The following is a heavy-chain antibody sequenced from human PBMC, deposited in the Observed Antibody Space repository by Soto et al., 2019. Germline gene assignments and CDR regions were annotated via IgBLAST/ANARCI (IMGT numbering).Heavy chain of an antibody. CDR2: ISGGGSST. CDR1: GFTFSSYP. V-gene: IGHV3-23*01. CDR3: AKRTMASGPKHFDY. Sequence: GGSLRLSCTASGFTFSSYPMSWVRQAPGKGLEWVSTISGGGSSTYYADSVKGQFTISRDNSKNTLYLQMNSLRAEDTAVYYCAKRTMASGPKHFDYWGQGTLVTVSS. J-gene: IGHJ4*02. D-gene: IGHD3-10*01.